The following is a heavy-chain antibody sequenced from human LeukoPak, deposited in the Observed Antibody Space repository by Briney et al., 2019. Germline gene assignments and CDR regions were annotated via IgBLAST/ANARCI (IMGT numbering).Heavy chain of an antibody. J-gene: IGHJ4*02. CDR2: ITGSGDTT. CDR1: GFIFRNYA. Sequence: GGSLRLSCAATGFIFRNYAMSWVRQAPGKRLEWVYAITGSGDTTYYADSMKGRFTISRDHSKNTLYVEMNTLRAEDTAVYYCAKWGDYDILTGYYVSDFWGQGTLVTVSS. D-gene: IGHD3-9*01. CDR3: AKWGDYDILTGYYVSDF. V-gene: IGHV3-23*01.